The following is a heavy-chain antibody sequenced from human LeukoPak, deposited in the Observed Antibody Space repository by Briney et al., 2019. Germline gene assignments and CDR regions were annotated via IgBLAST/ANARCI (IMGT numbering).Heavy chain of an antibody. CDR3: ARSPRPRRDGYSMIDY. V-gene: IGHV4-61*09. CDR2: INTTGST. CDR1: GDSISIGSYY. Sequence: PSETLSLTCTVSGDSISIGSYYWRWLRQPAGKGLEWIGHINTTGSTKYNPSLKSRVTISVDTSKNQFSLKLSSVTAADTAVYYCARSPRPRRDGYSMIDYWGQGTLVTVSS. D-gene: IGHD5-24*01. J-gene: IGHJ4*02.